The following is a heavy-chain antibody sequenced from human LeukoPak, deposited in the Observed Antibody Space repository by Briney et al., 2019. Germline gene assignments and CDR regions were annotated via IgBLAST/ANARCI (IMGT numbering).Heavy chain of an antibody. Sequence: GGSLRLSCAASGFTFSSYGMHWVHQAPGKGLEWVAVIWYDGSNKYYADSVKGRFTISRDNSKNTLYLQMNSLRAEDTAVYYCARDREQYYYYYGMDVWGQGTTVTVSS. J-gene: IGHJ6*02. V-gene: IGHV3-33*01. CDR3: ARDREQYYYYYGMDV. D-gene: IGHD1/OR15-1a*01. CDR1: GFTFSSYG. CDR2: IWYDGSNK.